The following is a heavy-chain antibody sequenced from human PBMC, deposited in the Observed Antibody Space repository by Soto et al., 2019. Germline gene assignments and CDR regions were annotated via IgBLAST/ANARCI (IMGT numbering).Heavy chain of an antibody. CDR1: GFTFDDYG. J-gene: IGHJ3*02. CDR2: INWNGGST. CDR3: AREWYCSGGSCYTKNSGAFDI. Sequence: PGGSLRLSCAASGFTFDDYGMSWVRQAPGKGLEWVSGINWNGGSTGYADSVKGRFTISRDNAKNSLYLQMNSLRAEDTALYHCAREWYCSGGSCYTKNSGAFDIWGQGTMVTVSS. V-gene: IGHV3-20*01. D-gene: IGHD2-15*01.